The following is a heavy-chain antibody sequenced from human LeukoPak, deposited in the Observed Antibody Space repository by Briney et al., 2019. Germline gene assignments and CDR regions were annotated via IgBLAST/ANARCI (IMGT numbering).Heavy chain of an antibody. Sequence: GGSLRLSCAASGFTFDDYAMHWVRQAPGKGLEWVSGISWNSGSIGYADSVKGRFTISRDNSKNTLYLRMNSLTAEDTAVHYCGKDRTYGDPVDYWGQGTLVTVSS. D-gene: IGHD4-17*01. CDR1: GFTFDDYA. J-gene: IGHJ4*02. CDR3: GKDRTYGDPVDY. V-gene: IGHV3-9*01. CDR2: ISWNSGSI.